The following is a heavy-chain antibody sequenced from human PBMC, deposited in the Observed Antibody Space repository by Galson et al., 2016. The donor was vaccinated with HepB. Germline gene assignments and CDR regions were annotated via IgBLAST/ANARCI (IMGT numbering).Heavy chain of an antibody. V-gene: IGHV4-30-4*01. Sequence: LSLTCTVSGGSISSAETYWSWIRQPPGKGLEWIGEITNSGTINYSPSLKSRVTISADTSKNQFSLKVSSVTAADTAMYYCARGRYGGAASWGQGTLVIVSS. D-gene: IGHD5-12*01. CDR2: ITNSGTI. CDR1: GGSISSAETY. CDR3: ARGRYGGAAS. J-gene: IGHJ4*02.